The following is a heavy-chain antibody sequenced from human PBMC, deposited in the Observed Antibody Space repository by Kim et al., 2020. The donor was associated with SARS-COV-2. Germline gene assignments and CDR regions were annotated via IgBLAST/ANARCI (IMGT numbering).Heavy chain of an antibody. CDR1: GGSISSSSSY. Sequence: SETLSLTCTVSGGSISSSSSYWGWIRQPPGKGLEWIGSIYYSGSTYYNPSLKSRVTTSVDTSKNQFSLNLSSVTAADTAVYYCARSSSSSWYGYYYYGMDVWGQGTTVTVSS. D-gene: IGHD6-13*01. CDR2: IYYSGST. J-gene: IGHJ6*02. CDR3: ARSSSSSWYGYYYYGMDV. V-gene: IGHV4-39*01.